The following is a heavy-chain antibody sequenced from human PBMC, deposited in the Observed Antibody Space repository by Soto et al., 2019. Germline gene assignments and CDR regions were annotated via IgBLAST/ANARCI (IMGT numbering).Heavy chain of an antibody. CDR3: AKDPRGYSGYDLYYFDY. V-gene: IGHV3-30*18. D-gene: IGHD5-12*01. Sequence: GGSLRLSCAASGFTFSSYGMHWVRQAPGKGLEWVAVISYDGSNKYYADSVKGRFTISRDNSKNTLYLQMNSLRAEDTAVYYCAKDPRGYSGYDLYYFDYWGQGTLVTVSS. CDR1: GFTFSSYG. J-gene: IGHJ4*02. CDR2: ISYDGSNK.